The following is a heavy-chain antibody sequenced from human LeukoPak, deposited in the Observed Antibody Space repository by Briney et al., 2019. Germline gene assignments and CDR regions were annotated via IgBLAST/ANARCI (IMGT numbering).Heavy chain of an antibody. J-gene: IGHJ1*01. CDR3: AREPVGYSSNRGYFQH. Sequence: GGSLRLSCAASGFTFSSYEMNWVRQAPGKGLEWVSYISSSGSTIYYADSVKGRFTISRDNAKNSLYLQMNSLRAEDTAVYYCAREPVGYSSNRGYFQHWGQGTLVTVSS. D-gene: IGHD6-13*01. V-gene: IGHV3-48*03. CDR1: GFTFSSYE. CDR2: ISSSGSTI.